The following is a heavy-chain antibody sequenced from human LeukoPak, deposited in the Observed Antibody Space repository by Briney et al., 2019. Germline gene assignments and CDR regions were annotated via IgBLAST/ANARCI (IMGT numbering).Heavy chain of an antibody. D-gene: IGHD3-10*01. Sequence: ASVKVSCKASGYTFTSYDINWVRQATGRGLEWMGWMNPNSGNTGYAQTFQGRVTITRDTSISTAYMELSSLRSEDTAVYYCARNYYYGSGSYYKANYYYMDVWGKGTTVTVSS. CDR2: MNPNSGNT. CDR1: GYTFTSYD. J-gene: IGHJ6*03. CDR3: ARNYYYGSGSYYKANYYYMDV. V-gene: IGHV1-8*03.